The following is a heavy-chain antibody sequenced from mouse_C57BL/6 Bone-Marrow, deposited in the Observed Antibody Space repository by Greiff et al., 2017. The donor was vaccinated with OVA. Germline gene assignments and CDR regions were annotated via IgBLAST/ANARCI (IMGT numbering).Heavy chain of an antibody. J-gene: IGHJ1*03. CDR3: ARWLLRRTYWYFDV. V-gene: IGHV1-4*01. CDR2: INPSSGST. CDR1: GYTFTSYT. D-gene: IGHD2-3*01. Sequence: VQLQQSGAELARPGASVKMSCKASGYTFTSYTMHWVKQRPGQGLEWIGYINPSSGSTKYNQKFKDKATLTADKSSSTAYMQLSSLTSEDSAVYYCARWLLRRTYWYFDVWGTGTTVTVSS.